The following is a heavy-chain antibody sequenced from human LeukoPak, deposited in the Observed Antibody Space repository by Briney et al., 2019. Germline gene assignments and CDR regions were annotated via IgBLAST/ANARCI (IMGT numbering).Heavy chain of an antibody. CDR2: IYSGGST. Sequence: GGSLRLSCAASGFTVSSNYMSWVRQAPGKGLEWVSLIYSGGSTYYADSVKGRFTISRDNSKNTLYLQMNSLRAQDTAVYYCARDRRDYDSSGYYKNNYRYFDLWGRGTLVTVSS. J-gene: IGHJ2*01. CDR3: ARDRRDYDSSGYYKNNYRYFDL. V-gene: IGHV3-53*01. D-gene: IGHD3-22*01. CDR1: GFTVSSNY.